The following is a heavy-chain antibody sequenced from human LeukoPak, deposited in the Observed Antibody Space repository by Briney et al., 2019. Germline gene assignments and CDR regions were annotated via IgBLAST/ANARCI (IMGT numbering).Heavy chain of an antibody. V-gene: IGHV1-18*01. CDR1: GYTFTSYG. Sequence: GASVKVSCKASGYTFTSYGISWVRQAPGQGLEWLGWISAYNGNTNYAQKLQGRVTMTTDTSTSTAYMELRSLRSDDTAVYYCARDLAGRLYYGSGSYGYWGQGTLVTASS. CDR2: ISAYNGNT. J-gene: IGHJ4*02. D-gene: IGHD3-10*01. CDR3: ARDLAGRLYYGSGSYGY.